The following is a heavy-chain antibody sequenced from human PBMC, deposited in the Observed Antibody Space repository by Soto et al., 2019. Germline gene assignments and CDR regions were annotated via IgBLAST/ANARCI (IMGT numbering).Heavy chain of an antibody. J-gene: IGHJ3*02. V-gene: IGHV3-15*01. Sequence: EVQLVESGGGLVKPGGSLRLSCAASGFTFTNAWMSWVRQPPGKGLEWVGRIKSKADGGTTVYAAPVKGRFTISRDDSKNTLYLQMDSLKTEDTALYYCTTTHRIVVITNLGDAFDIWGQGTMVTVSS. D-gene: IGHD3-22*01. CDR2: IKSKADGGTT. CDR3: TTTHRIVVITNLGDAFDI. CDR1: GFTFTNAW.